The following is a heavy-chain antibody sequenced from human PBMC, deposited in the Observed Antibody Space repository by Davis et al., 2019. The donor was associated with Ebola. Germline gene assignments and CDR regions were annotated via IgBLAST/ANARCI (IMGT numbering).Heavy chain of an antibody. J-gene: IGHJ4*02. CDR2: IYYSGST. CDR3: MRVVQYSCGYGDY. D-gene: IGHD5-18*01. Sequence: PSETLSLTCTVSGGSISSSSYYWGWIRQPPGKGLEWIGSIYYSGSTYYNPSLKSRVTISVDTSKNQFSLKLSSVTAADTAVYYCMRVVQYSCGYGDYWGQGTLVTVSS. CDR1: GGSISSSSYY. V-gene: IGHV4-39*07.